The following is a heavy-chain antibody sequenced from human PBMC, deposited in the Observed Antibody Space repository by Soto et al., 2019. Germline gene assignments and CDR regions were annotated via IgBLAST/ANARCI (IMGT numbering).Heavy chain of an antibody. D-gene: IGHD6-19*01. V-gene: IGHV3-53*01. CDR1: GITVSSNY. CDR3: ARLPATSSGWYYFDY. J-gene: IGHJ4*02. Sequence: EVQLVESGGGLIQPGGSLRLSCAASGITVSSNYMSWVRQAPGKGLEWVSVIYSGGTTNSADSVKGRFTISRDNSKNMVYLRMHRLRADDTAVYYCARLPATSSGWYYFDYWGQATLVTVSS. CDR2: IYSGGTT.